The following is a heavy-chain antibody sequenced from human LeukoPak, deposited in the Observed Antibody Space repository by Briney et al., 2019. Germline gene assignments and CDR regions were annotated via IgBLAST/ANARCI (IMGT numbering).Heavy chain of an antibody. V-gene: IGHV3-7*03. D-gene: IGHD6-13*01. J-gene: IGHJ4*02. CDR1: GFTVSINW. Sequence: PGGSLRLSCAASGFTVSINWMGWVCQAPGKGLEWVASLKEDGSRQYYVDSVRGRFTISRDNAKNSLYLQMSSLRVEDTAVYYCARDLSSRDAYWGQGTLVTVSS. CDR3: ARDLSSRDAY. CDR2: LKEDGSRQ.